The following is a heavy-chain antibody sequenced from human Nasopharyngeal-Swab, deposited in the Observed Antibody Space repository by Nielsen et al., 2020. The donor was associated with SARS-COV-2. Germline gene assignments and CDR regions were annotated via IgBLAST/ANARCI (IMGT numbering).Heavy chain of an antibody. CDR3: AKGGNYYDSSGHIDY. Sequence: SLKISCAASGSTFDDYAMHWVRQAPGKGLEWVSGISWNSGSIGYADSVKGRFTISRDNAKNSLYLQMNSLRAEDTALYYCAKGGNYYDSSGHIDYWGQGTLVTVSS. V-gene: IGHV3-9*01. D-gene: IGHD3-22*01. J-gene: IGHJ4*02. CDR1: GSTFDDYA. CDR2: ISWNSGSI.